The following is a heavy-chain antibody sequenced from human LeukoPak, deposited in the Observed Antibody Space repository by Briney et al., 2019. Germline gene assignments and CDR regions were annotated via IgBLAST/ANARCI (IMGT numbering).Heavy chain of an antibody. CDR3: ASLPYDILTGPYYYYYYMDV. CDR2: IYHSGST. CDR1: GYSISSGYY. D-gene: IGHD3-9*01. J-gene: IGHJ6*03. V-gene: IGHV4-38-2*02. Sequence: SETLSLTCTVSGYSISSGYYWGWIRQPPGKGLEWIGSIYHSGSTYYNPSLKSRVTISVDTSKNQFSLKLSSVTAADTAVYYWASLPYDILTGPYYYYYYMDVWGKGTTVTVSS.